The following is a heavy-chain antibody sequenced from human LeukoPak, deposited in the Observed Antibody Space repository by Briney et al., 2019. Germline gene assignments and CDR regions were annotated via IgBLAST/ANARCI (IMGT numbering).Heavy chain of an antibody. CDR2: IYYSGST. CDR3: ARPLGYCSSTSCYGDALDI. CDR1: GGSISSSSYY. D-gene: IGHD2-2*01. J-gene: IGHJ3*02. V-gene: IGHV4-39*01. Sequence: PSETLSLTCTVSGGSISSSSYYWGWIRQPPGKGLEWIGSIYYSGSTYYNPSLKSRVTISVDTSKNQFSLKLSSVTAADTAVYYCARPLGYCSSTSCYGDALDIWGQGTMVTVSS.